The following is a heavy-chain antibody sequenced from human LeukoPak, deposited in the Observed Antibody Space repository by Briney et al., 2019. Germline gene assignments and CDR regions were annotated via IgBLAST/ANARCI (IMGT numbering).Heavy chain of an antibody. J-gene: IGHJ4*02. V-gene: IGHV4-34*01. Sequence: PSETLSLTCAVYGGSFSGYYWSWIRQPPGKGLEWIGEINHSGSTNYNPSLKSRVTISVDTSKNQFSLKLSSVTAADTAVYYCARHRAGGGYCSSTSCLTYFDYWGQGTLVTVSS. CDR3: ARHRAGGGYCSSTSCLTYFDY. D-gene: IGHD2-2*01. CDR2: INHSGST. CDR1: GGSFSGYY.